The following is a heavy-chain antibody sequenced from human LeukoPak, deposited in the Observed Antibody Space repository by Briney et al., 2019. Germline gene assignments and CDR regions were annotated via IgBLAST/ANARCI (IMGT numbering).Heavy chain of an antibody. V-gene: IGHV1-2*02. CDR2: INPNSGVT. D-gene: IGHD1-26*01. CDR3: ASSLKGAWYFDL. CDR1: GYTFTSYY. J-gene: IGHJ2*01. Sequence: GASVKVSCKASGYTFTSYYMHWVRQAPGQGLEWMGWINPNSGVTNFAQRFQGRVTMTRDTSISTVYMELNRLRFDDTAVYYCASSLKGAWYFDLWGRGTLVTVSS.